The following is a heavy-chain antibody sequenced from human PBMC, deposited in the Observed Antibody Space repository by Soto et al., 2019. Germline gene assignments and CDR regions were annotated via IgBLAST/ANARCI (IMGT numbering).Heavy chain of an antibody. Sequence: QLQLQESGPGLVKPSETLSLTCTVSGGSISSSSYYWGWIRQPPGKGLEWIGSIYYSGRTYYNPSLKSRVTRSVDTSKSRFGRKLGSVTAADTAVYYCAVSSGWDIKEPNCNFDYWGQGTMVTVSS. CDR3: AVSSGWDIKEPNCNFDY. D-gene: IGHD6-25*01. CDR2: IYYSGRT. V-gene: IGHV4-39*01. J-gene: IGHJ4*02. CDR1: GGSISSSSYY.